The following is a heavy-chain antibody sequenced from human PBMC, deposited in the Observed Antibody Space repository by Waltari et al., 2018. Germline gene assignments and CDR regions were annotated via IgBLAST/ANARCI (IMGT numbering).Heavy chain of an antibody. V-gene: IGHV4-59*11. Sequence: QVQLQESGPGLVKPSETLSLTCTVSGGSIRSHYWSWIRPPPGKGLEWIGYIYYSGSTNYNPSLKSRVTISVDTSKNQFSLKLSSVTAADTAVYYCARDPLRFLEGSDAFDIWGQGTMVTVSS. CDR1: GGSIRSHY. D-gene: IGHD3-3*01. J-gene: IGHJ3*02. CDR3: ARDPLRFLEGSDAFDI. CDR2: IYYSGST.